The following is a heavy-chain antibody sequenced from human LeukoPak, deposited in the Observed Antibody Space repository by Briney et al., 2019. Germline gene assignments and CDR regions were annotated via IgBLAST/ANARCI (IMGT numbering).Heavy chain of an antibody. Sequence: GASVKVSCKASGYTLTGYYMHWVRQAPGQGLEWMGWINPNSGGTNYAQKFQGRITMTRDTSISTAYMELSRLRSDDTAVYYCARNLYCSSTSCYGFDYWGQGTLVTVSS. J-gene: IGHJ4*02. D-gene: IGHD2-2*01. CDR2: INPNSGGT. V-gene: IGHV1-2*02. CDR1: GYTLTGYY. CDR3: ARNLYCSSTSCYGFDY.